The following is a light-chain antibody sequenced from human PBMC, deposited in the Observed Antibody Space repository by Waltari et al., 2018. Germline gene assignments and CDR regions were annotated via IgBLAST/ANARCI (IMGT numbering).Light chain of an antibody. CDR3: QAWDSSTVV. CDR2: QDT. V-gene: IGLV3-1*01. Sequence: SYELTQPPSVSVSPGQTASITCSGAKLGDNSVCWYQQKPGQSPVLVIYQDTKRPSGIPERFSGSNSGNTATLTISGTQAMDEADYYCQAWDSSTVVFGGGTKLTVL. J-gene: IGLJ2*01. CDR1: KLGDNS.